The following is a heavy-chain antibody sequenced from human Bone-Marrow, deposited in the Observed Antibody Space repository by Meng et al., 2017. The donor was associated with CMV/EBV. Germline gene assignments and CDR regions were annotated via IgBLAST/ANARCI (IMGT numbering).Heavy chain of an antibody. CDR2: IYPGDSDT. D-gene: IGHD3-22*01. Sequence: SGYSFTNYWIGWVRQMPGKGLEWMGIIYPGDSDTRYSPSFQGQVTISADKSISTAYLQWSSLKASDTAMYYCARSYDTSGSAYYFDYWGQGTLVTVSS. CDR3: ARSYDTSGSAYYFDY. J-gene: IGHJ4*02. V-gene: IGHV5-51*01. CDR1: GYSFTNYW.